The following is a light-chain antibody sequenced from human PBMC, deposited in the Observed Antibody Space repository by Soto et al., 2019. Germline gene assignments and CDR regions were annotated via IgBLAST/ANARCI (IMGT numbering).Light chain of an antibody. Sequence: QSVLTQPLSVSGAPGQRVTISCTGSSSNIGAGYDVHWYQQLPGTAPKLLIYVNTNRPSGVPDRFSGSKSGTSASLAITGLQAEDEADYYCQSYDSSLSAVFGGGTKLTVL. CDR1: SSNIGAGYD. CDR3: QSYDSSLSAV. V-gene: IGLV1-40*01. J-gene: IGLJ2*01. CDR2: VNT.